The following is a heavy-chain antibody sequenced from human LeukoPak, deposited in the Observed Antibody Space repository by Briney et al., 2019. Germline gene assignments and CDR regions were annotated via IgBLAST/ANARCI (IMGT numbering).Heavy chain of an antibody. CDR1: GFTFSSYA. J-gene: IGHJ4*02. CDR2: ISYDGSNK. V-gene: IGHV3-30-3*01. CDR3: ARDRRTYYDDSSGYPAPY. D-gene: IGHD3-22*01. Sequence: GGSLRLSCAASGFTFSSYAMHWGRQAPGKGLEGVAVISYDGSNKYYAESVKGRFTISRDNSKNTLYLQMSSLRPEDTGVYYCARDRRTYYDDSSGYPAPYWGQGTLVTVSS.